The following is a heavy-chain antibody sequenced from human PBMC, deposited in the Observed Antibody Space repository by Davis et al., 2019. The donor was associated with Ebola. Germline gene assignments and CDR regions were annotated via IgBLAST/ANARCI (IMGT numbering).Heavy chain of an antibody. CDR2: ISSSSSTI. D-gene: IGHD3-9*01. Sequence: GESLKISCAASGFTFSSYSMNWVRQAPGKGLEWVSYISSSSSTIYYADSVKGRFTISRDNAKNSLYLQMNSLRGEDTAVYYCARDSHYDILTGPLDVWGQGTTVTVSS. CDR1: GFTFSSYS. V-gene: IGHV3-48*01. J-gene: IGHJ6*02. CDR3: ARDSHYDILTGPLDV.